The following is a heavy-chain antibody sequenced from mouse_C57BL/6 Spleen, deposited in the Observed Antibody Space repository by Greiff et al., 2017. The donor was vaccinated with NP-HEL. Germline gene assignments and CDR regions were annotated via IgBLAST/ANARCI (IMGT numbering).Heavy chain of an antibody. CDR3: ARLTTANFAY. CDR1: GFTFSSYG. CDR2: ISSGGSYT. V-gene: IGHV5-6*01. D-gene: IGHD1-2*01. Sequence: EVQVVESGGDLVKPGGSLKLSCAASGFTFSSYGMSWVRQTPDKRLEWVATISSGGSYTYYPDSVKGRFTISRDNAKNTLYLQMSSLKSEDTAMYYCARLTTANFAYWGQGTLVTVSA. J-gene: IGHJ3*01.